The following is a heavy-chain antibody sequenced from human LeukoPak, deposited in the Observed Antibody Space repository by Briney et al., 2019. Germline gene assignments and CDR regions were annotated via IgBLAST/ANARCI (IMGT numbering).Heavy chain of an antibody. CDR2: INHSGST. V-gene: IGHV4-34*01. D-gene: IGHD3-3*01. J-gene: IGHJ4*02. CDR3: ARGYDFWSGYYTGDY. CDR1: GGSFSGYY. Sequence: SETLSLTCAVYGGSFSGYYWSWIRQPPGKGLEWIGEINHSGSTNYNPSLKSRVTISVDTSKNQFSLKLSSVTAADTAVYYCARGYDFWSGYYTGDYWGQGTLVTVSS.